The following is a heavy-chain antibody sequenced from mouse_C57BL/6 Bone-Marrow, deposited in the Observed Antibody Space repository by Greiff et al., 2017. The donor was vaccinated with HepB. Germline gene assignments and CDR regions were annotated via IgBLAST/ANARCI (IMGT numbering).Heavy chain of an antibody. CDR2: ISNLAYSI. Sequence: EVKLMESGGGLVQPGGSLKLSCAASGFTFSDYGMAWVRQAPRKGPEWVAFISNLAYSIYYADTVTGRFTISRGNAKNTLYLEMSSLRSEDTAMYYCARRTGWFRGYYFDYWGQGTTLTVSS. CDR3: ARRTGWFRGYYFDY. V-gene: IGHV5-15*04. D-gene: IGHD2-3*01. J-gene: IGHJ2*01. CDR1: GFTFSDYG.